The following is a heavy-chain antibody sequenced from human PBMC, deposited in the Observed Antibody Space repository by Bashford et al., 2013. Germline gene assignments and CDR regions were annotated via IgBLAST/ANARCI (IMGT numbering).Heavy chain of an antibody. Sequence: WVRQAPGQGLQYMGWINPNSGDTGYAQKFQGWVTMTRDTSISTTYMELSRLRSEDTAFYYCAREILDFVVVVAAPGGLDYWGQGTLVTVSS. D-gene: IGHD2-15*01. J-gene: IGHJ4*02. CDR2: INPNSGDT. CDR3: AREILDFVVVVAAPGGLDY. V-gene: IGHV1-2*04.